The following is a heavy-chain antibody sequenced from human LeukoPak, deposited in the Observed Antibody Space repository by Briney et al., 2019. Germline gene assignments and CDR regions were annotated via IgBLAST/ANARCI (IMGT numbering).Heavy chain of an antibody. Sequence: SVNVSCKASGGTFSIYAISWVRQAPGQGLEWMGGIIPIFGTANYAQKFQGRVTITADESTSTAYMDLSSLRSEDTAVYYCARPGVSDAFDIWGQGTMVTVSS. J-gene: IGHJ3*02. CDR2: IIPIFGTA. CDR1: GGTFSIYA. CDR3: ARPGVSDAFDI. D-gene: IGHD3-10*01. V-gene: IGHV1-69*13.